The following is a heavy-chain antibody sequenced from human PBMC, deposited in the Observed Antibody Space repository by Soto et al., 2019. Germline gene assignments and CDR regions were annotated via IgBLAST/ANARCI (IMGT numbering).Heavy chain of an antibody. J-gene: IGHJ4*02. D-gene: IGHD6-19*01. V-gene: IGHV3-9*01. Sequence: GGSLRLSCAASGFTFDDYAMHWVRQAPGKGLEWVSGISWNSGSIGYADSVKGRFTISRDNAKNSLYLQMNSLRAEDTALYYCAKDAASTAVAGKGPLDYWGQGTLVTVSS. CDR1: GFTFDDYA. CDR3: AKDAASTAVAGKGPLDY. CDR2: ISWNSGSI.